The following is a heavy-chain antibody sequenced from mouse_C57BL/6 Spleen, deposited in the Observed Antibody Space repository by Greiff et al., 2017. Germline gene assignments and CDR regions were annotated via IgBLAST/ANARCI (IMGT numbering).Heavy chain of an antibody. CDR1: GFTFSSYG. J-gene: IGHJ3*01. CDR3: ASLWDVWFAY. D-gene: IGHD4-1*01. Sequence: VQLKESGGDLVKPGGSLKLSCAASGFTFSSYGMSWVRQTPDKRLEWVATISSGGSYTYYPDSVKGRFTISRDNAKNTLYLQMSSLKSEDTAMYYCASLWDVWFAYWGQGTLVTVSA. CDR2: ISSGGSYT. V-gene: IGHV5-6*01.